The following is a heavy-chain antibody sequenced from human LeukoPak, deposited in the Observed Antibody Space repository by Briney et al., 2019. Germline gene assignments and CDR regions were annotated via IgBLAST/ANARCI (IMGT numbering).Heavy chain of an antibody. J-gene: IGHJ4*02. V-gene: IGHV4-39*02. CDR3: ARDKGPSLTVAGTPSGFDY. Sequence: PSETLSLTCTVSGGSVSGSTYYWGWIRQPPGKGLEWIGSVYYTGSTYYNSSLKSRITISVDTSRKHFSLKLSSVTAADTAVYYCARDKGPSLTVAGTPSGFDYWGQGTLVTVSS. CDR1: GGSVSGSTYY. CDR2: VYYTGST. D-gene: IGHD6-19*01.